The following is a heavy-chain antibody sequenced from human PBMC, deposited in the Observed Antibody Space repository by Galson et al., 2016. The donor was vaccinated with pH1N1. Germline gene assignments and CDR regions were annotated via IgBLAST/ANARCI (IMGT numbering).Heavy chain of an antibody. CDR3: IREMS. CDR1: EFIFSNKW. CDR2: LKSDGTSA. Sequence: SLRLSCAASEFIFSNKWMHWLRQSPGKGLEWLVVLKSDGTSARYADSVKGRFTISRDNAKNTLYLQMNSLRVEDTSVYYCIREMSWGQGVLVTVSS. J-gene: IGHJ5*02. V-gene: IGHV3-74*01.